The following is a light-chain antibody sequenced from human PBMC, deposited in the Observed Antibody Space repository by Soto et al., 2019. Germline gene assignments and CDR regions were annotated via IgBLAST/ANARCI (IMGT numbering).Light chain of an antibody. V-gene: IGKV1-5*03. CDR2: KAS. CDR3: QQYNSLHT. J-gene: IGKJ2*01. CDR1: QSISSW. Sequence: DIQMTRSPSTLSASVGDRVTITCRASQSISSWLAWYQQKPGKAPKLLIYKASSLESGVPSRFSGSGSGTEFTLTISSLQPDDFATYYCQQYNSLHTFGQGTKLEIK.